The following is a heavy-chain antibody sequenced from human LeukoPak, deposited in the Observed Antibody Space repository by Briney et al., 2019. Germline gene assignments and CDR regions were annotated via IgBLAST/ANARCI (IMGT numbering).Heavy chain of an antibody. CDR2: ISAYNGNT. CDR3: ARVTLAFADGFLWFGEPLIY. CDR1: GYTFTSYG. Sequence: GASVKVSCKASGYTFTSYGISWVRQAPGQGLEWMGWISAYNGNTNYAQKLQGRVTMTTDTSTSTAYMELRSLRSDDTAVYYCARVTLAFADGFLWFGEPLIYWGQGSLVTVSS. J-gene: IGHJ4*02. D-gene: IGHD3-10*01. V-gene: IGHV1-18*01.